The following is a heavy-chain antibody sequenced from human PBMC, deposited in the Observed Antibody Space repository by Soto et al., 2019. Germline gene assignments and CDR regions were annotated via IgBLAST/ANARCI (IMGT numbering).Heavy chain of an antibody. CDR2: IYSGGST. CDR1: GFTVSSNY. D-gene: IGHD3-22*01. J-gene: IGHJ1*01. CDR3: ARDRVESGYPEYFQH. V-gene: IGHV3-53*01. Sequence: XXSLRLSFAASGFTVSSNYMRWVPQAPGKGLEWVSVIYSGGSTYYADSVKGRFTISRDNSKNTLYLQMNSLRAQDTAVYYCARDRVESGYPEYFQHWGQGTLVTVSS.